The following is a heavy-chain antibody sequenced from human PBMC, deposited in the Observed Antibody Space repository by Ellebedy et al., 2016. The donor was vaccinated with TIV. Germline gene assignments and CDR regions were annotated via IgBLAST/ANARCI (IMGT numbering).Heavy chain of an antibody. J-gene: IGHJ4*02. V-gene: IGHV3-23*01. CDR1: GFTFSSYA. Sequence: GESLKISXAASGFTFSSYAMSWVRQAPGKGLEWVSAISGSGGNTYYADSDKGRFTISRDNSKNTLYLQMNSLRAEDTAVYYCAKGHGGFGELFDYWGQGTLVTVSS. CDR3: AKGHGGFGELFDY. D-gene: IGHD3-10*01. CDR2: ISGSGGNT.